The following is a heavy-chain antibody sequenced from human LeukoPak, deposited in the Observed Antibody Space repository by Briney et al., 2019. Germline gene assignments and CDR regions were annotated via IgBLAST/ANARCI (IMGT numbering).Heavy chain of an antibody. D-gene: IGHD2-8*01. Sequence: SETLSLTCTVSGGSISSYYWSWIRQPPGKGLEWIGYIYYSGSTNYNPSLKSRVTISVDTSKNQFSLKLSSVTAADTAVYYCARVNRDYLMFDYWGQGTLVTVSS. CDR3: ARVNRDYLMFDY. J-gene: IGHJ4*02. V-gene: IGHV4-59*01. CDR1: GGSISSYY. CDR2: IYYSGST.